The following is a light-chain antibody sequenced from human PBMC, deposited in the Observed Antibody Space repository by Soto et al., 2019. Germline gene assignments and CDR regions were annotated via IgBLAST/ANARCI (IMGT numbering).Light chain of an antibody. CDR2: LGS. CDR3: MQALQTPRT. Sequence: EIVMTQSPLSLTVTPGEPASISCKSTQSLLHSNGNTFLDWYMQKLGQSPQLLIYLGSRRAPGAPDRVSGSGSGTDFTLRISTVEADDAGIYYCMQALQTPRTFGQGTKLEI. CDR1: QSLLHSNGNTF. V-gene: IGKV2-28*01. J-gene: IGKJ1*01.